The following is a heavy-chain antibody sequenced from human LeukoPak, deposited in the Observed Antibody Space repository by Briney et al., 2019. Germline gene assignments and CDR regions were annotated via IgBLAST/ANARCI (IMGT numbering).Heavy chain of an antibody. V-gene: IGHV4-59*11. CDR3: AENRGGPYCSGGSCFGY. D-gene: IGHD2-15*01. Sequence: SETLSVTCTVSGGSISSHYWSWIRQSPGKGLEWIGYIYYSGSTNYNPSLKSRVTISVDTSKNQFSLKLSSVTAADTAVYYCAENRGGPYCSGGSCFGYWGQGTLVTVSS. J-gene: IGHJ4*02. CDR1: GGSISSHY. CDR2: IYYSGST.